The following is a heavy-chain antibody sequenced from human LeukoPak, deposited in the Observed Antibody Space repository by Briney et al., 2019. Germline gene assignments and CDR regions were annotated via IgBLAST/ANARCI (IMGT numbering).Heavy chain of an antibody. D-gene: IGHD2-15*01. V-gene: IGHV3-33*01. CDR2: IWYDGTNT. Sequence: PGGSLRLSCAASGFTFISYGMHWVRQAPGKGLEWVAVIWYDGTNTYYADSVKGRFTISRDNSKNTLYLQMNSLRAEDTAVYYCARYFSSGGSCYPDAFDSWGQGTMVTVSS. CDR3: ARYFSSGGSCYPDAFDS. J-gene: IGHJ3*02. CDR1: GFTFISYG.